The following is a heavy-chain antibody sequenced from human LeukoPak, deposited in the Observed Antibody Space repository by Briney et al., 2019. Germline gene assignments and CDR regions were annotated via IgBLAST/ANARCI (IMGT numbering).Heavy chain of an antibody. J-gene: IGHJ4*02. CDR2: INQDGSEK. V-gene: IGHV3-7*01. Sequence: GGSLRLSCAASGFTFSSYWMSWVRQAPGKGLEWVANINQDGSEKYYVDSVKGRFTISRDNAKSSLYLQMNSLRADDTAVYYCARDRALYDSRRGYYYAEDDYWGQGTLVTVSS. D-gene: IGHD3-22*01. CDR1: GFTFSSYW. CDR3: ARDRALYDSRRGYYYAEDDY.